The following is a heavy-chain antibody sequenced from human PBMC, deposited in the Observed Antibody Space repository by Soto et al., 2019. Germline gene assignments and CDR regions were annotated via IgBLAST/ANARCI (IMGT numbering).Heavy chain of an antibody. J-gene: IGHJ4*02. D-gene: IGHD6-6*01. CDR1: GFTFSDYY. CDR2: ISSGAITI. CDR3: AGQYSSSSVEF. Sequence: GGSLRLSYAASGFTFSDYYMNWIRQAPGKGLGGVSYISSGAITIYYADSVKGRFTISRDNAKDLLYPQMNSLRAEDTAVYYCAGQYSSSSVEFWGQGTLVTVSS. V-gene: IGHV3-11*01.